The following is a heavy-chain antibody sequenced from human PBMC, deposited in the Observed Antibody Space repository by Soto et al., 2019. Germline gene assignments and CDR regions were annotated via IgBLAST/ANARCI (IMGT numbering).Heavy chain of an antibody. CDR2: IWSDGSNK. J-gene: IGHJ5*02. CDR1: GFTFSNYA. Sequence: QVQLVESGGGVVQPGRSLSLSCAASGFTFSNYAIHWVRQAPGKGLEWVSVIWSDGSNKYYTDSVKGRFTISRDNSKNTVQLQMKSLRAEDTAVYYCARDQAGSYPSSWFDPWAQGTLVSVSS. D-gene: IGHD1-26*01. V-gene: IGHV3-33*01. CDR3: ARDQAGSYPSSWFDP.